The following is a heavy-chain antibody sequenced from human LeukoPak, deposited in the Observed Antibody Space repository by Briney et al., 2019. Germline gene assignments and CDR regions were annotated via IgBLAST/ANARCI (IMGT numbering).Heavy chain of an antibody. V-gene: IGHV1-46*01. D-gene: IGHD3-16*02. CDR1: GYTFTSYD. J-gene: IGHJ5*02. Sequence: ASVKVSCKASGYTFTSYDINWVRQAPGQGLEWVGLINPSGSSTLYAQKFQGRVTMTRDMSTTTDYMELSSLRSEDTAVYYCARDNSVGGIAWWFDPWGQGTLVTVSS. CDR3: ARDNSVGGIAWWFDP. CDR2: INPSGSST.